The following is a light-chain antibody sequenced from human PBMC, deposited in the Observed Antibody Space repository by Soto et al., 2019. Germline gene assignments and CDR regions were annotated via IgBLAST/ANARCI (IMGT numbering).Light chain of an antibody. CDR3: TSFARDISIV. Sequence: QSALTQPASVSGSPGQWITISCTGSTNDIGSYEYVSWYQQHPGKAPKLIISEVSNRPSGVSNRFSGSKSGNAASLTISGLQAEDEADYYCTSFARDISIVFGGGTKVTVL. CDR2: EVS. CDR1: TNDIGSYEY. J-gene: IGLJ2*01. V-gene: IGLV2-14*01.